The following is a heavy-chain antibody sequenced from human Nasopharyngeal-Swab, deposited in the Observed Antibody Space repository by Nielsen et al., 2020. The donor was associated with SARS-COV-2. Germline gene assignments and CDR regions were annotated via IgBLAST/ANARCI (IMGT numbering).Heavy chain of an antibody. Sequence: GGSLRLSCAASGFTFSSYVMHWVRQAPGKGLEWVAVISYDGSNKYYADSVKGRFTISRDNSKNTLYLQMNSLRAEDTAVYYCARDLGGYPDYWGQGTLVTVSS. D-gene: IGHD3-22*01. V-gene: IGHV3-30-3*01. J-gene: IGHJ4*02. CDR2: ISYDGSNK. CDR1: GFTFSSYV. CDR3: ARDLGGYPDY.